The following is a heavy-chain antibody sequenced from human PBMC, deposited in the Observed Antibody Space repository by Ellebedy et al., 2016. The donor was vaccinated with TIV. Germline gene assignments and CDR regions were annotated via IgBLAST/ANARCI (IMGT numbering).Heavy chain of an antibody. CDR1: GGSISSSSYY. J-gene: IGHJ5*02. CDR3: ARRGPARWFHP. CDR2: IYYSGST. Sequence: MPGGSLRLSCTVSGGSISSSSYYWGWIRQPPGKGLEWIGSIYYSGSTYYNPSLKSRVTISVDTSKNQFSLKLRSVTAADTAVYYCARRGPARWFHPWGQGTLVTVSS. V-gene: IGHV4-39*01.